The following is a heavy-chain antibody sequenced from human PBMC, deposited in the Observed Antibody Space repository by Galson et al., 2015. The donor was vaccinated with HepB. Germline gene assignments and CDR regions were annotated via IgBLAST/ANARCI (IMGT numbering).Heavy chain of an antibody. J-gene: IGHJ3*02. V-gene: IGHV4-4*02. CDR3: ARDRAAAGTRYAFDI. D-gene: IGHD6-13*01. CDR1: GGSISSSNW. Sequence: LSLTCAVSGGSISSSNWWSWVRQPPGKGLEWIGEIYHSGSTNYNPSLKSRVTISVDKSKNQFSLKLSSVTAADTAVYYCARDRAAAGTRYAFDIWGQGTMVTVSS. CDR2: IYHSGST.